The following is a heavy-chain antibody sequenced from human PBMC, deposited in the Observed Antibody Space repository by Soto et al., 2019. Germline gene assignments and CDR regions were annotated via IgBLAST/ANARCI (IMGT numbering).Heavy chain of an antibody. CDR2: ISSSSSTI. J-gene: IGHJ4*02. V-gene: IGHV3-48*01. Sequence: GGSLRLSCAASGFTFSSYSMNWVRQAPGKGLEWVSYISSSSSTIYYADSVKGRFTISRDNAKNSLYLQMNSLRAEDTAVYYCAKAQVVVISHNDYWGQGTLVTVSS. D-gene: IGHD3-22*01. CDR3: AKAQVVVISHNDY. CDR1: GFTFSSYS.